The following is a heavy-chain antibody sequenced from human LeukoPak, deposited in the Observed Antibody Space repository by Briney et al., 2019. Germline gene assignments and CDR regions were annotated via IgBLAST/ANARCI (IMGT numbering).Heavy chain of an antibody. CDR2: ISSSSTTI. J-gene: IGHJ4*02. Sequence: PGGSLRLSCAASGFTFSSYSMNWVRQAPGKGLEWISYISSSSTTIYYADSVKGRFTISRDSTRNSLYLQMNSLRAEDTAVYYCAIDLKGYSSSGGVDYWGQGTLVTVSS. CDR3: AIDLKGYSSSGGVDY. V-gene: IGHV3-48*01. CDR1: GFTFSSYS. D-gene: IGHD6-13*01.